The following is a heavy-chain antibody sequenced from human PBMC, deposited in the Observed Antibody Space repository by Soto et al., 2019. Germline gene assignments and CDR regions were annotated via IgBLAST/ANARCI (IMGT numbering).Heavy chain of an antibody. V-gene: IGHV4-39*01. CDR1: GGSISSNSHY. J-gene: IGHJ4*02. CDR2: IYHRGTT. CDR3: ARHQKYSSGWYIDY. D-gene: IGHD6-19*01. Sequence: QVQLQESGPGLVKPSETLSLTCTVSGGSISSNSHYWGWIRQPPGKGLEWIGNIYHRGTTYYNPSLKSRVTISVDTSKNQFCLRLNSVTATDTAVYYCARHQKYSSGWYIDYWGQGTLVTVSS.